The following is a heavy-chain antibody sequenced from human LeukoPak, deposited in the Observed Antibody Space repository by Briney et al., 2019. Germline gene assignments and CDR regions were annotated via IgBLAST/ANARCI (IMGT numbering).Heavy chain of an antibody. J-gene: IGHJ4*02. D-gene: IGHD3-10*01. V-gene: IGHV3-30*02. CDR1: GFTFSTYG. CDR2: VRYDGSKI. CDR3: ARGGPYGSFDY. Sequence: GGSLRLSCAASGFTFSTYGMYWVRQAPGKGLEWVAFVRYDGSKIYYAESVKGRFTLSRDNAKNSLYLQMNSLSAEDTAIYYCARGGPYGSFDYWGQGTLVTVSS.